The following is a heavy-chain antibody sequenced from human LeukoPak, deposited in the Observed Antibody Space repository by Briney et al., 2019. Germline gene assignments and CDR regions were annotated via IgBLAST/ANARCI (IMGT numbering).Heavy chain of an antibody. Sequence: GASVKVSCKASGYTFTRYYIHWVRQAPGQGPEGMGWIYPHSGGTNYAQKFQGRVTMTRDTSISTAYMELSRLRSDDTAVYYCARDQVDAGSYFAFFDYWGQGTLVTVSS. CDR2: IYPHSGGT. D-gene: IGHD1-26*01. V-gene: IGHV1-2*02. J-gene: IGHJ4*02. CDR3: ARDQVDAGSYFAFFDY. CDR1: GYTFTRYY.